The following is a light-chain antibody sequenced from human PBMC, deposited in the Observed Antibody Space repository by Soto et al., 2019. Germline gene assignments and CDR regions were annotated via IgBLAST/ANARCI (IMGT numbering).Light chain of an antibody. V-gene: IGKV3-20*01. CDR3: QQYDSSPWT. Sequence: EIVLTQSPGTLSLSPGERATLSCRASQSVSSSFLAWYQQKPGQAPRLLIYGASSRATGIPDRFSGSGSGTDFTLTISRLEPEDFAVYYCQQYDSSPWTVGQGTKVEFK. J-gene: IGKJ1*01. CDR2: GAS. CDR1: QSVSSSF.